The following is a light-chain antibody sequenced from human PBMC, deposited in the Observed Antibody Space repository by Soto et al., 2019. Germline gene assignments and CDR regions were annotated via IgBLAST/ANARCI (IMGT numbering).Light chain of an antibody. CDR3: QQYQSYSET. V-gene: IGKV1-5*01. J-gene: IGKJ2*01. CDR2: DAS. Sequence: DLHMTQSPSTLSASVGDRVTITCRASQSVSTRLASYQQKPGKAPKLLIYDASSLQTGVPSRFSGSGSGAEFTLTISSLQPDDCATYYCQQYQSYSETFGHGTKL. CDR1: QSVSTR.